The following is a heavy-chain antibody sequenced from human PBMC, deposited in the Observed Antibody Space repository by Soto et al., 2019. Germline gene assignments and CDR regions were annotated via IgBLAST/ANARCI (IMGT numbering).Heavy chain of an antibody. V-gene: IGHV3-11*01. Sequence: QVQLVESGGGLVKPGGSLRLSCAASGFTLSDYYISWIRQAPGKGLEWVSYISSSGSSLYYADSVKGRFTISRDNAKTSLYLQMNNLEAEDTAVYYCARMNGAGTSCYWYYYYYMDVCGKGTTVTVSS. CDR2: ISSSGSSL. D-gene: IGHD2-2*01. J-gene: IGHJ6*03. CDR1: GFTLSDYY. CDR3: ARMNGAGTSCYWYYYYYMDV.